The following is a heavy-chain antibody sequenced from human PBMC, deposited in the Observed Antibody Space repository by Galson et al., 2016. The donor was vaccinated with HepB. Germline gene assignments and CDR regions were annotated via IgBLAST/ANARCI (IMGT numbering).Heavy chain of an antibody. CDR3: AKLGEGIGRYVHH. CDR2: LSDTGTRR. CDR1: GFNVGNYA. J-gene: IGHJ1*01. V-gene: IGHV3-23*01. Sequence: SLRLSCAASGFNVGNYALSWVRQAPGKGLEWVATLSDTGTRRDYADSVKGRFTISRDRSKNTLDVQMNSLRAEDTGVYYCAKLGEGIGRYVHHWGQGTLVTVSS. D-gene: IGHD6-19*01.